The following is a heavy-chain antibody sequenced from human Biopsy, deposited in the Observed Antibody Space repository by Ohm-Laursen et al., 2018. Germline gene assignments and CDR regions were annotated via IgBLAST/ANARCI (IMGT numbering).Heavy chain of an antibody. CDR1: GYSFSTYD. CDR3: ARGYSRRVSIFEASIYWFDT. CDR2: MIPSSGKT. V-gene: IGHV1-8*01. J-gene: IGHJ5*02. D-gene: IGHD6-6*01. Sequence: GASVTVSCKTSGYSFSTYDVNWVRQARGQGLEWMGWMIPSSGKTGYAQRFQGRVTLTMNTSISTAYMELSGLRSEDTAVYFCARGYSRRVSIFEASIYWFDTWGQGTLVIVSS.